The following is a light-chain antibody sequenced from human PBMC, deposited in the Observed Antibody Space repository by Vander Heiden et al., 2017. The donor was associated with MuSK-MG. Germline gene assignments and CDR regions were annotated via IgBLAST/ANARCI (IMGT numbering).Light chain of an antibody. CDR2: GNR. V-gene: IGLV1-40*01. CDR3: QCYDTRLSGAV. J-gene: IGLJ1*01. Sequence: QSVLPHPPSVSRAPGQRDTTSCPGSYCNIESRYDVEVYQQHPGTAPKPLRYGNRSRPSGVPDRFSASRSGTAAYLAITGLQAEDEADDYCQCYDTRLSGAVCGGGTKVTVL. CDR1: YCNIESRYD.